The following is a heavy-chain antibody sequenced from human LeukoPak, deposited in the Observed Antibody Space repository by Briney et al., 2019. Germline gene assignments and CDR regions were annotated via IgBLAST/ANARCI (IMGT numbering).Heavy chain of an antibody. CDR1: GGSISSYY. Sequence: SETLSLTCTVSGGSISSYYWSWIRRPPGKGLEWIGYIYTSGSTNYNPSLKSRVTISVDTSKNQFSLKLSSVTAADTAVYYCARQPSSGWDYFDYWGQGTLVTVSS. V-gene: IGHV4-4*09. CDR3: ARQPSSGWDYFDY. D-gene: IGHD6-19*01. CDR2: IYTSGST. J-gene: IGHJ4*02.